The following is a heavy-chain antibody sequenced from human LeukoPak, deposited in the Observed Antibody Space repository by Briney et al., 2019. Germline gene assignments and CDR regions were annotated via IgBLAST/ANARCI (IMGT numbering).Heavy chain of an antibody. Sequence: GGSLRLSCAASGFIFSDHNMDWVRQAPGKGLEWVGHVRNKANTYSTNCAASVKGRFSITRDDSMNSVYLQMNRLNTEDTAVYYCVRVWRGYYFDSWGQGILVTVSS. V-gene: IGHV3-72*01. CDR2: VRNKANTYST. D-gene: IGHD3-10*01. J-gene: IGHJ4*02. CDR1: GFIFSDHN. CDR3: VRVWRGYYFDS.